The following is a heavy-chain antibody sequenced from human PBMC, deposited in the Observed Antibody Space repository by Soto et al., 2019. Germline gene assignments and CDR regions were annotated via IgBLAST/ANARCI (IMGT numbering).Heavy chain of an antibody. J-gene: IGHJ4*02. CDR2: FNPSGLST. Sequence: QVHLVQSGAEVKKPGASVNVSCQASGSITNHHMHWVRQAPGQGLEWMGIFNPSGLSTTYAQKFQVRVTITRDTSTSTVHMELRSLTSEDTAVYFCAKVTHKGPIAVAGPLGSWGQGTLVIVSS. D-gene: IGHD6-19*01. CDR3: AKVTHKGPIAVAGPLGS. V-gene: IGHV1-46*01. CDR1: GSITNHH.